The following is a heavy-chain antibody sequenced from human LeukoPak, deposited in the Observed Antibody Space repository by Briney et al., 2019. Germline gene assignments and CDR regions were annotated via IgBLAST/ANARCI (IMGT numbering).Heavy chain of an antibody. V-gene: IGHV1-69*13. D-gene: IGHD3-3*01. Sequence: GASVKVSCKASGGTFSSYAISWVRQAPGQGLEWMGGIIPIFGTANYAQKFQGRVTITADESTSTAYMELSSLRSEDTAVYYCARWTKDFWSGYLTYGMDVWGQGTTVTVSS. CDR1: GGTFSSYA. J-gene: IGHJ6*02. CDR3: ARWTKDFWSGYLTYGMDV. CDR2: IIPIFGTA.